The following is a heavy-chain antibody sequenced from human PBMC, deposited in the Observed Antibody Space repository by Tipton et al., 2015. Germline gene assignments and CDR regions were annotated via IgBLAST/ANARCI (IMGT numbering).Heavy chain of an antibody. J-gene: IGHJ4*02. CDR1: GYSITSDYY. CDR2: IQYSGST. V-gene: IGHV4-28*06. Sequence: TLSLTCDVSGYSITSDYYWGWIRQPPGKELEWIGYIQYSGSTNYNPSLKSRVTISVDTSKTQFSLKMSSVTASDTAVYYCARARGRHGGLFDSWGQGILVTVSS. CDR3: ARARGRHGGLFDS. D-gene: IGHD4-23*01.